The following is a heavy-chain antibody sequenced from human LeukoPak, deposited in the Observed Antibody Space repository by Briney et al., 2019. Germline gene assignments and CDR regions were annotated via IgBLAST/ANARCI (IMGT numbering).Heavy chain of an antibody. D-gene: IGHD1-1*01. J-gene: IGHJ4*02. CDR2: INSDGSST. Sequence: SGGSLRLSCAASGLTFSNYWMHWVRQAPGKGLVWVSRINSDGSSTSYSDSVKGRVTISRDNAKNTLYLQMNRLRAEDTAVYYCAGDGGLERYFDYWGQGTLVTVSS. CDR3: AGDGGLERYFDY. CDR1: GLTFSNYW. V-gene: IGHV3-74*01.